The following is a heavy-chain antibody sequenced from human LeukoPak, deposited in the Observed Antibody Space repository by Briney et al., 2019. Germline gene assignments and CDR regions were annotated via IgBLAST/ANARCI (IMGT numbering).Heavy chain of an antibody. Sequence: GGSLRLSCAASGFTFSSYGMHWVRQAPGKGLEWVAVISYDGSNKYYADSVKGRFTISRDNSKNTLYLQMNSLRAEDTAVYYCAKDPEYSSGWFDWGQGTLVTASS. D-gene: IGHD6-19*01. CDR3: AKDPEYSSGWFD. CDR2: ISYDGSNK. V-gene: IGHV3-30*18. CDR1: GFTFSSYG. J-gene: IGHJ4*02.